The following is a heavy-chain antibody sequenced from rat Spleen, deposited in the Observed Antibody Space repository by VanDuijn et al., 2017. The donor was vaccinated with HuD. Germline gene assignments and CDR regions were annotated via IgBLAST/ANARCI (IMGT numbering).Heavy chain of an antibody. D-gene: IGHD1-11*01. V-gene: IGHV5-31*01. Sequence: EVQLVESGGGLVQPGGSLKLSCVASGFTFNNYWMTWIRQAPGKGLEWVATITNTDGGSTYYLDSVKGRFTISRDNAENTGYLQMNSLGSEDTETYYWAKDRDGGYAFDYWGQGVLVTVSS. CDR3: AKDRDGGYAFDY. J-gene: IGHJ2*01. CDR2: ITNTDGGST. CDR1: GFTFNNYW.